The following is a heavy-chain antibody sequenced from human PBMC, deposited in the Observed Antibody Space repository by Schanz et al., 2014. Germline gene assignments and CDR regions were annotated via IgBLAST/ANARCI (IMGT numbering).Heavy chain of an antibody. CDR2: ISSGGGST. CDR1: GFSFTTYA. CDR3: ARGLIAAAGGAFDY. J-gene: IGHJ4*02. D-gene: IGHD6-13*01. Sequence: EVQLVESGGGLVKPGGSLRLSCAASGFSFTTYAMSWVRQAPGKGLEWVSSISSGGGSTYYADSVKGRFTISRDNSKNTLYLQMNSLRAGDAAVYYCARGLIAAAGGAFDYWGQGTLVAVSA. V-gene: IGHV3-23*04.